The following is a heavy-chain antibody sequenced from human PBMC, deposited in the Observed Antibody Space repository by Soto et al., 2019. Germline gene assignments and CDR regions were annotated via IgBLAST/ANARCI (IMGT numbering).Heavy chain of an antibody. CDR2: ISSSSSYI. CDR3: ASQVGLGGEDY. CDR1: GFTFSSYS. Sequence: GGSLRLSCAASGFTFSSYSMNWVRQAPGKGLEWVSSISSSSSYIYYADSVKGRLTISRDNAKNSLYLQMNSLRAEDTAVYYWASQVGLGGEDYWGQGTLVTVSS. D-gene: IGHD3-10*01. J-gene: IGHJ4*02. V-gene: IGHV3-21*01.